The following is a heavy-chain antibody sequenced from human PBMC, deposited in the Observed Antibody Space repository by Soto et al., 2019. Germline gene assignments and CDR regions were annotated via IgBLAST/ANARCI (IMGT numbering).Heavy chain of an antibody. CDR1: GYTFTSYA. J-gene: IGHJ3*02. D-gene: IGHD2-2*01. CDR2: LNAGNGNT. V-gene: IGHV1-3*01. CDR3: AFSPGGIVVVPAANLEDAFDI. Sequence: ASVNVSCKASGYTFTSYAMHWVRQAPGQRLEWMGWLNAGNGNTKYSQKFQGRVTITRDTSASTAYMELSSLRSEDTAVYYCAFSPGGIVVVPAANLEDAFDIWGNGKMVTVSS.